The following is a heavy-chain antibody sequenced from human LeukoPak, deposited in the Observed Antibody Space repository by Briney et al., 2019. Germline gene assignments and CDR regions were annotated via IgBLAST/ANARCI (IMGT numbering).Heavy chain of an antibody. V-gene: IGHV1-24*01. CDR3: ASSYGSGSYYQPSDY. CDR2: FDPEDGET. J-gene: IGHJ4*02. D-gene: IGHD3-10*01. CDR1: GYTLTELS. Sequence: GASVKVSCKVSGYTLTELSMHWVRQAPGKGLEWMGGFDPEDGETIYAQKFQGRVTMSRDTSTSTVYMELSSLRSEDTAVYYCASSYGSGSYYQPSDYWAREPWSPSPQ.